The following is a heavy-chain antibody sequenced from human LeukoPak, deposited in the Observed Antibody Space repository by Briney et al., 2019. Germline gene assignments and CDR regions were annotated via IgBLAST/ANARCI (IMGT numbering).Heavy chain of an antibody. CDR3: AKTKGSRHTKITVTTYFDY. Sequence: RTGGSLRLSCAASGFTFSSYAMSWVRQAPGKGLEWVSAISGSGGSTYYAGSVKGRFTISRDNSKNTLYLQMNSLRAEDTAVYYCAKTKGSRHTKITVTTYFDYWGQGTLVTVSS. V-gene: IGHV3-23*01. CDR1: GFTFSSYA. D-gene: IGHD4-17*01. CDR2: ISGSGGST. J-gene: IGHJ4*02.